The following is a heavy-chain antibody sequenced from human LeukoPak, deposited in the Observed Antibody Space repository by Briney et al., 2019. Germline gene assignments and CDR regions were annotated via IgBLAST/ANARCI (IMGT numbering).Heavy chain of an antibody. CDR1: GGSISGYY. CDR2: IYYSGSGST. Sequence: PSETLSLTCTVSGGSISGYYWSWIRQPPGKGLEWIGYIYYSGSGSTNYNPSLKSRVTISVDTSKNQFSLKLSSVTAADTAVYYCARRGGHGGRFDYWGQGTLVTVSS. V-gene: IGHV4-59*08. J-gene: IGHJ4*02. CDR3: ARRGGHGGRFDY. D-gene: IGHD4-23*01.